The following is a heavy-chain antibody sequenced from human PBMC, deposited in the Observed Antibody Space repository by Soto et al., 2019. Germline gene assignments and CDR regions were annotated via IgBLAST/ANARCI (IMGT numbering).Heavy chain of an antibody. CDR1: GDSVSTNSAV. CDR3: ARNSWGGEYMDV. V-gene: IGHV6-1*01. CDR2: TYYRSKWYN. Sequence: SQTLSLTCVISGDSVSTNSAVWNWTRHSPSRGLEWLGRTYYRSKWYNSYAISVKSRITINADTSMNQFSLQMNSVTPEDTAVYYCARNSWGGEYMDVWGKGTTVTVSS. J-gene: IGHJ6*03. D-gene: IGHD3-16*01.